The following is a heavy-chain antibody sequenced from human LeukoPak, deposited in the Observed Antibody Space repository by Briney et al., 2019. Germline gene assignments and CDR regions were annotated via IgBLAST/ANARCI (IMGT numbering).Heavy chain of an antibody. V-gene: IGHV3-66*01. CDR1: GFTVSSNY. D-gene: IGHD6-13*01. J-gene: IGHJ3*02. CDR3: AREASGWYKDAFDI. Sequence: GGSLRLSCAASGFTVSSNYMSWVRQAPGKGLEWVSVIYSGGSTYYADSVKGRFTISRDNSKNTLYLQMNSLRGEDTAVYYCAREASGWYKDAFDIWGQGTMVTVSS. CDR2: IYSGGST.